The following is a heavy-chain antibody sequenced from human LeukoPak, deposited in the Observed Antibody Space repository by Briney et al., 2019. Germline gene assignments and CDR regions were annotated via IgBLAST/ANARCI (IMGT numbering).Heavy chain of an antibody. D-gene: IGHD3-22*01. Sequence: GASVKVSCKASEYTFTGYYMHWVRQAPGQGLEWMGWINPNSGGTNYAQKFQGRVTMTRDTSISTAYMELSRLRSDDTAVYYCASYDSSGYYSKRRAFIAFDIWGQGTMVTVSS. V-gene: IGHV1-2*02. J-gene: IGHJ3*02. CDR2: INPNSGGT. CDR3: ASYDSSGYYSKRRAFIAFDI. CDR1: EYTFTGYY.